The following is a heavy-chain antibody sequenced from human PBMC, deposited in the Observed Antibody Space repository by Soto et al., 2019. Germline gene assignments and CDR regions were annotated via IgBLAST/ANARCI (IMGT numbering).Heavy chain of an antibody. J-gene: IGHJ5*02. V-gene: IGHV1-69*13. CDR2: IIPIFGTA. Sequence: SVKVSCKASGGTFSSYAISWVRQAPGQGLEWMGGIIPIFGTANYAQKFQGRVTITADESTSTAYMELSSLRSEDTAVYYCARLRIAAAVPNWFDPRGQGTLVTVSS. D-gene: IGHD6-13*01. CDR3: ARLRIAAAVPNWFDP. CDR1: GGTFSSYA.